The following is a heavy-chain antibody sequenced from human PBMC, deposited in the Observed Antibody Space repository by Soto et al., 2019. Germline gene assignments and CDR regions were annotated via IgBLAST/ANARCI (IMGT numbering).Heavy chain of an antibody. D-gene: IGHD3-16*01. CDR1: GGSISSYY. CDR3: ARDGGEYRRVNGMDG. CDR2: IYYSGST. Sequence: PSETLSLTCTVSGGSISSYYWSWIRQPPGKGLEWIGYIYYSGSTNYNPSLKSRVTISVDTSKNQFSLKLSSVTAADTAVYYCARDGGEYRRVNGMDGWGQGTTVTV. J-gene: IGHJ6*02. V-gene: IGHV4-59*01.